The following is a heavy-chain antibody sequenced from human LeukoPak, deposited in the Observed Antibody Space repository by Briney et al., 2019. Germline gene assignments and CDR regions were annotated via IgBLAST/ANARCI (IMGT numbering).Heavy chain of an antibody. CDR2: IYSGGST. J-gene: IGHJ5*02. CDR3: AGMIAAAGTGWFDP. CDR1: GFTVSSNY. D-gene: IGHD6-13*01. V-gene: IGHV3-53*01. Sequence: GGSLRLSCAASGFTVSSNYMSWVRQAPGKGLEWGSVIYSGGSTYYADSVEGRFTISRDNSKNTLYLQMNSLRAEDTAVYYCAGMIAAAGTGWFDPWGQGTLVTVSS.